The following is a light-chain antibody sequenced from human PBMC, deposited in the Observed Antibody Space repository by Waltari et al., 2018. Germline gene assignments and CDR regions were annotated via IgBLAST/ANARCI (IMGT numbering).Light chain of an antibody. V-gene: IGLV1-44*01. Sequence: TPGLRVPISCSGSSSNIGSNPVNWYQQLPGTAPKLLIYSNNQRPSGVPDRFSGSKSGTSASLAISGLQSEDEADYYCATWDDSLNAAVFGGGTQLSVL. CDR3: ATWDDSLNAAV. CDR1: SSNIGSNP. J-gene: IGLJ7*01. CDR2: SNN.